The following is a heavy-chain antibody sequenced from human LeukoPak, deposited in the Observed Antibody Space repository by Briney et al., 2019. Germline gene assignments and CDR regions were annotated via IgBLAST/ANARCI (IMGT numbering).Heavy chain of an antibody. CDR3: TRRRNYLSHFDY. D-gene: IGHD1-7*01. V-gene: IGHV4-39*07. CDR2: IYYSGST. Sequence: PSETLSLTCTVSGGSISSSSYYWGWIRQPPGKGLEWIGSIYYSGSTYYNPSLKSQVTISVDTSKNQFSLKLSSVTAADTAVYYCTRRRNYLSHFDYWGQGTLVTVSS. J-gene: IGHJ4*02. CDR1: GGSISSSSYY.